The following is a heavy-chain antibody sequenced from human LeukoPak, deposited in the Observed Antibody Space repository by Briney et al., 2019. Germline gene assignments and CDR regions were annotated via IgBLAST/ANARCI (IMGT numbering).Heavy chain of an antibody. Sequence: GRSLRLSCAASGFTFSSYAMHWVRQAPGKGLEWVAVISYDGSNKYYADSVKGRFTISRDNAKNSLYLQMNSLRAEDTAVYYCARDARWLQLGYFDYWGQGTLVTVSS. D-gene: IGHD5-24*01. CDR2: ISYDGSNK. CDR1: GFTFSSYA. J-gene: IGHJ4*02. CDR3: ARDARWLQLGYFDY. V-gene: IGHV3-30-3*01.